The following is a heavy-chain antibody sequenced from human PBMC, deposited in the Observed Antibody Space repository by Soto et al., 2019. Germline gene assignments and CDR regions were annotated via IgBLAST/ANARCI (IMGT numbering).Heavy chain of an antibody. V-gene: IGHV1-8*01. CDR2: MNPNSGNT. J-gene: IGHJ4*02. D-gene: IGHD1-26*01. CDR3: ARVAIPLRYSGSYNFDY. CDR1: GYTFTSYD. Sequence: QVQLVQSGAEVKKPGASVKVSCKASGYTFTSYDINWVRQATGQGLEWMGWMNPNSGNTGYAQKVQGRVTMTRNTSISTAYMELSSLRSEDTAVYYCARVAIPLRYSGSYNFDYWGQGTLVTVSS.